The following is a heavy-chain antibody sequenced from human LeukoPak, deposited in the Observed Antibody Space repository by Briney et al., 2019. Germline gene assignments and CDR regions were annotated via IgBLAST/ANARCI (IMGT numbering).Heavy chain of an antibody. D-gene: IGHD2-15*01. V-gene: IGHV3-23*01. CDR2: ISGSGGST. J-gene: IGHJ4*02. CDR1: GFTFSSYA. CDR3: ASKDIVVVVAVNFDY. Sequence: GGSLRLSCAGSGFTFSSYAMSWVRQAPGKGLEWVSAISGSGGSTYYADSVKGRFTISRDNSKNTLYLQMNSLRAEDTAVYYCASKDIVVVVAVNFDYWGQGTLVTVSS.